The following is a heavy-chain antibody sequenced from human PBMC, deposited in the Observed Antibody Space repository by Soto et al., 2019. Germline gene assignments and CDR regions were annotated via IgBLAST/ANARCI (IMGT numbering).Heavy chain of an antibody. CDR3: SRVDPGETSPFDH. Sequence: ASVKVSCKASGYTFTSYYMHWVRQAPGQGLEWMGINNPSGGSTSYAQKFQGRVTMTRDTSTSTVYMELSSLRSEDTAVYYCSRVDPGETSPFDHWGQGTLVTVSS. CDR2: NNPSGGST. J-gene: IGHJ4*02. V-gene: IGHV1-46*03. CDR1: GYTFTSYY. D-gene: IGHD3-10*01.